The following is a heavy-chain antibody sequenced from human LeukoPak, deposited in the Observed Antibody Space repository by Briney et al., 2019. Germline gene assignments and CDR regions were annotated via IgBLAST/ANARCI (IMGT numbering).Heavy chain of an antibody. CDR3: ARDQGYYYMDV. V-gene: IGHV3-21*01. CDR1: GFTFSSYS. Sequence: GGSLRLSCAASGFTFSSYSMNWVRQAPGKGLEWVSSISSSSSYIYYADSVKGRFTISRDNAKNSLYLQMNSPRAEDTAVYYCARDQGYYYMDVWGKGTTVTVSS. CDR2: ISSSSSYI. J-gene: IGHJ6*03.